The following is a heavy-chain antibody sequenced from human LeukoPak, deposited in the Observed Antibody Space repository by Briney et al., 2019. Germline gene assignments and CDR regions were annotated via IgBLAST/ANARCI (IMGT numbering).Heavy chain of an antibody. CDR2: IKQDGSEK. Sequence: GGSLRLSCAASGFTFSSYWMSWVRQAPGKGLEWVANIKQDGSEKYYVDSVKGRFTISRDNAKNSLYLQMNSLRAEDTAVYYCARDIPTATTYYDILTGYSRGDAFDIWGQGTMVTVSS. V-gene: IGHV3-7*01. CDR1: GFTFSSYW. CDR3: ARDIPTATTYYDILTGYSRGDAFDI. J-gene: IGHJ3*02. D-gene: IGHD3-9*01.